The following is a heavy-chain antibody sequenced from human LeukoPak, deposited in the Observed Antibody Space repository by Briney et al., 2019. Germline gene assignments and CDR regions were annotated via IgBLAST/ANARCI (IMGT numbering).Heavy chain of an antibody. V-gene: IGHV1-3*01. D-gene: IGHD3-22*01. CDR2: INVGNGNT. J-gene: IGHJ4*02. CDR3: ARDSMIVVVRYNDY. CDR1: GYTFTSYA. Sequence: GASVKVSCKASGYTFTSYAMHWVRQAPGQGLEWMGWINVGNGNTKYSQKFQGRVTITRDTSASTAYMELRSLRSDDTAVYYCARDSMIVVVRYNDYWGQGTLVTISS.